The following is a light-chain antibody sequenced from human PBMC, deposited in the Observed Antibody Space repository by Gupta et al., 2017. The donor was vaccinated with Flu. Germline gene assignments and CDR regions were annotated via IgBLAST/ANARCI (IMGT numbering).Light chain of an antibody. Sequence: QFVLTQPPSVSGAPGQRVTISCTGSTSNIGAGYDVHWYQQVPGRAPKRIIVGNNNRPSGVDDRFSGYTAGTSASLVIAGRQAEDEADDYCQSSDNSLRGSKVFGGGTKLTVL. J-gene: IGLJ3*02. V-gene: IGLV1-40*01. CDR2: GNN. CDR1: TSNIGAGYD. CDR3: QSSDNSLRGSKV.